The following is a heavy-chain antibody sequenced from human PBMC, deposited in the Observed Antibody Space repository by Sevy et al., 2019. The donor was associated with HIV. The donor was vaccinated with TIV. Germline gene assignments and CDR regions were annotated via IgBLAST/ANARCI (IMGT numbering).Heavy chain of an antibody. CDR1: GFSLSDYY. CDR3: ARDHVKDGDWGDYHYHAMDV. D-gene: IGHD4-17*01. V-gene: IGHV3-11*01. J-gene: IGHJ6*02. CDR2: IDSTGDTI. Sequence: GGSLRLSCAASGFSLSDYYMTWIRQAPGKGLQWISYIDSTGDTIYYADSVKGRFTISRDNAKNSLYLQMSSLRADDTAVYYCARDHVKDGDWGDYHYHAMDVWGRGTTVTVSS.